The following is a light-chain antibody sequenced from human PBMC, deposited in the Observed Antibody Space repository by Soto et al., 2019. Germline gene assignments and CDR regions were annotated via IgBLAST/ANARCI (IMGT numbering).Light chain of an antibody. CDR3: QHYTSYSEA. J-gene: IGKJ1*01. V-gene: IGKV1-5*03. CDR1: QTISSW. CDR2: KAS. Sequence: DIQMTQSPSTLSASVGDRVTITCRASQTISSWLDWYKKKPGKAPKLLLYKASSLERGVPSRVSGSGSGTELTITSSSLQPDDFATEDCQHYTSYSEAFGQGTKVDIK.